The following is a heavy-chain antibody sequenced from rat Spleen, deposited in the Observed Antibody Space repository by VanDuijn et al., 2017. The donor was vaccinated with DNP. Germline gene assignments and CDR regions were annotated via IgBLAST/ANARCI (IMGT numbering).Heavy chain of an antibody. Sequence: EVQLVASGGGLVQPGRSLKVSCAASGFTFSDYGMAWVRQAPSKGLEWVASISPSGGSTYYRDSVKGRFTVSRDNAKSSLYLQMDSLRSEETATYYCAKAGGYSPWYFDYWGQGVMVTVSS. CDR3: AKAGGYSPWYFDY. CDR2: ISPSGGST. CDR1: GFTFSDYG. J-gene: IGHJ2*01. D-gene: IGHD1-11*01. V-gene: IGHV5S11*01.